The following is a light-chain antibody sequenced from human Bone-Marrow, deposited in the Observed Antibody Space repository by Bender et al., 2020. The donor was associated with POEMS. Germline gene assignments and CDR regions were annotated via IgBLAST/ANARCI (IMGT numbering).Light chain of an antibody. V-gene: IGLV1-44*01. CDR3: AVWDDSLNGWV. CDR1: SSNIGAHA. Sequence: QSVLTQPPSASGTPGQRVTISCSGGSSNIGAHAVNWYQHLPGTAPKLLIYSSHRRPSEVPDRFSGSRSGTSASLAISGLQSEDEADYCCAVWDDSLNGWVFGGGTKLPVL. CDR2: SSH. J-gene: IGLJ3*02.